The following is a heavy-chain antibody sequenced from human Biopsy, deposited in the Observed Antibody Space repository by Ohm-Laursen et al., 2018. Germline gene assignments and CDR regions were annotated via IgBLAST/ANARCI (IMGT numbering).Heavy chain of an antibody. CDR1: GVSINGGRYY. CDR3: ARFGSGDYFPTFFDF. D-gene: IGHD5-12*01. J-gene: IGHJ4*02. V-gene: IGHV4-31*03. Sequence: SQTLSLTCTVSGVSINGGRYYWNWIRHHPGKGLEWIGNIFYSANTYYNPSLKSRVTISVDTSKNQFSLKLSSVTAADTAVYYCARFGSGDYFPTFFDFWGQGALVTVSS. CDR2: IFYSANT.